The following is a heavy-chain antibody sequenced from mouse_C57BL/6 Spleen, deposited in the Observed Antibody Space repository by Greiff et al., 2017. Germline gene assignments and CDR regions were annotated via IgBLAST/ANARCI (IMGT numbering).Heavy chain of an antibody. D-gene: IGHD1-1*01. V-gene: IGHV1-72*01. CDR1: GYTFTSYW. CDR2: IDPNSGGT. J-gene: IGHJ2*01. Sequence: QVQLQQSGAELVKPGASVKLSCKASGYTFTSYWMHWVKQRPGRGLEWIGRIDPNSGGTKYNEKFKSKATLTVDKPSGTAYMQLSSLTSEDSAVYYCARSYYGSSYENYFDYWGQGTTLTVSS. CDR3: ARSYYGSSYENYFDY.